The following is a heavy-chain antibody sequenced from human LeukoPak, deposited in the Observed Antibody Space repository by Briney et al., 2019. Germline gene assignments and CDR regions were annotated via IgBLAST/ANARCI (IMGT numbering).Heavy chain of an antibody. Sequence: ASVKVSCKASGYTFTGYYMHWVRQAPGQGLEWMGWINPNSGGTNYAQKFQGRVTMTRDTSISTPYMELSRLRSDDTAVYYCARELRGTYYFDYWGQGTLVTVSS. D-gene: IGHD1-1*01. CDR3: ARELRGTYYFDY. V-gene: IGHV1-2*02. CDR2: INPNSGGT. CDR1: GYTFTGYY. J-gene: IGHJ4*02.